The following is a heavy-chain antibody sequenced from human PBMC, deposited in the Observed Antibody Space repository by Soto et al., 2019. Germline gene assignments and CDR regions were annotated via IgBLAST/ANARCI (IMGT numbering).Heavy chain of an antibody. Sequence: QVQLQESGPGLVKPSGTLSLTCAVSSGSITSSNWWRWVRQPPGKGLEWIGEVSHSGSTNYIPSLKSRVTISVDKSRNQFSLRLNSVTAADTAVYYCARNRYGGYDFDYWGQGTRVTVSS. CDR2: VSHSGST. D-gene: IGHD5-12*01. V-gene: IGHV4-4*02. CDR3: ARNRYGGYDFDY. J-gene: IGHJ4*02. CDR1: SGSITSSNW.